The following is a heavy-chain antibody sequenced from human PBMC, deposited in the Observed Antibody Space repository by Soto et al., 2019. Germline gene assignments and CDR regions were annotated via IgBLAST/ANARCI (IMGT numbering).Heavy chain of an antibody. CDR3: ARLTSPALAFDWLLYDAFDI. CDR2: ISSSSSYI. V-gene: IGHV3-21*01. CDR1: GFTFSSYS. D-gene: IGHD3-9*01. Sequence: GGSLRLSCAASGFTFSSYSMNWVRQAPGKGLEWVSSISSSSSYIYYADSVKGRFTISRDNAKNSLYLQMNSLRAEDTAVYYCARLTSPALAFDWLLYDAFDIWGQGTMVTVSS. J-gene: IGHJ3*02.